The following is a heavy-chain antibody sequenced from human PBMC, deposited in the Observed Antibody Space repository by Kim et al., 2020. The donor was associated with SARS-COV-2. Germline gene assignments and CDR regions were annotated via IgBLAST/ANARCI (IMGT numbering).Heavy chain of an antibody. J-gene: IGHJ4*02. Sequence: GGSLRLSCAASGFTFSSYVMNWVRQAPGKGLEWVSTIRGNGDSTYYADSVKGRFTISRDNSKNTVYLQMNSLRAEDTAVYYCTKDWQFDDWGQGTLVTVSS. V-gene: IGHV3-23*01. CDR2: IRGNGDST. CDR3: TKDWQFDD. CDR1: GFTFSSYV.